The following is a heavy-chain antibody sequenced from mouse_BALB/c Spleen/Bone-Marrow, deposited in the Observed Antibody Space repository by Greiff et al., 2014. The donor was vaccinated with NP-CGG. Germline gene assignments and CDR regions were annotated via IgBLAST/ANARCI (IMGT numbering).Heavy chain of an antibody. CDR2: IRNKAYSYTT. D-gene: IGHD2-3*01. CDR1: GFTFTDYY. CDR3: ARDMGGLLFDY. J-gene: IGHJ2*01. V-gene: IGHV7-3*02. Sequence: DVMLVESGGGLVQPGGSLRLSCATSGFTFTDYYMNWVRQPPGKALEWLGFIRNKAYSYTTEYSASVKGRFTISRDNSQSILYLQMNTLRAEDSATYYCARDMGGLLFDYWDQGTTLTVSS.